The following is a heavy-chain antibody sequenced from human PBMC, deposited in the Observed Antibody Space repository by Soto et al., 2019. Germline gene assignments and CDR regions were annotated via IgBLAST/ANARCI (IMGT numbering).Heavy chain of an antibody. V-gene: IGHV3-23*01. Sequence: GGSLRLSCAASGFTFSSYAMSWVRQAPGKGLEWVSAISGSGGSTYYADSVKGRFTISRDNSKNTLYLQMNSLRAEDTAVYYCAKDATLRGYSSPPYALFDYWGQGTLVTVSS. CDR1: GFTFSSYA. D-gene: IGHD6-13*01. CDR2: ISGSGGST. CDR3: AKDATLRGYSSPPYALFDY. J-gene: IGHJ4*02.